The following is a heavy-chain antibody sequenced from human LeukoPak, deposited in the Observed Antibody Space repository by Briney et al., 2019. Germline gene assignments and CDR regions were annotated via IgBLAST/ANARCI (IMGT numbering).Heavy chain of an antibody. CDR1: GGTFSDYA. V-gene: IGHV1-69*13. Sequence: SVKVSCKASGGTFSDYAFIWVRQAPGQGLEVMGRIFPAFGSVTYAQKFYDRVTISADESTSTVFVEVNSLRFEDTAIYYCGRPYGSGNYYNLGLDYWGQGTPVTVSS. D-gene: IGHD3-10*01. CDR3: GRPYGSGNYYNLGLDY. CDR2: IFPAFGSV. J-gene: IGHJ4*02.